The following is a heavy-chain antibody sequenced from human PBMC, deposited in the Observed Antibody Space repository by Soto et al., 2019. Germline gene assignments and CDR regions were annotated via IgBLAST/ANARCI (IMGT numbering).Heavy chain of an antibody. CDR2: ISGPSIYI. Sequence: EVQLVESGGGLVKPGGSLRLSCVASGFTFSGYSIKWVRQAPGKGLEWVSYISGPSIYIYYADSVKGRFTISRDNAQSAVYLQMTSLRAEDTAVYYCARGFRDGFNVWGQGTTVSVSS. J-gene: IGHJ6*02. V-gene: IGHV3-21*01. CDR3: ARGFRDGFNV. D-gene: IGHD3-10*01. CDR1: GFTFSGYS.